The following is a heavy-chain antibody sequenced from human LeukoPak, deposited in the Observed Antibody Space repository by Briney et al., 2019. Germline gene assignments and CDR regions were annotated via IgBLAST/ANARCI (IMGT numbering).Heavy chain of an antibody. Sequence: GGSLRLSCAASGFTFSSYGMHWVRQAPGKGLEWVAFIRYDGSNKYYADSVKGRFTISRDNSKNTLYLQMNSLRAEDTAVYYCAKDPSDIVVVPAAPRFDYWGQGTLVTVSS. CDR2: IRYDGSNK. D-gene: IGHD2-2*01. J-gene: IGHJ4*02. V-gene: IGHV3-30*02. CDR3: AKDPSDIVVVPAAPRFDY. CDR1: GFTFSSYG.